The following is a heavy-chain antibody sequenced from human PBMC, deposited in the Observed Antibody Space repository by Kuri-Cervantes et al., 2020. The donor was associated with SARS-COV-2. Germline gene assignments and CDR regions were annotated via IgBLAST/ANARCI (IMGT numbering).Heavy chain of an antibody. J-gene: IGHJ3*01. CDR1: GFTFSDFY. D-gene: IGHD4-17*01. CDR3: ARGLSAAVNTRGAFDV. Sequence: GESLKISCAGTGFTFSDFYMTWIRQAPGKGLQWISYINSDSDTIYYSDSVKGRFTISRDNARSSLYLQINSLTAEDTAVYFCARGLSAAVNTRGAFDVWGRGTLVTVSS. CDR2: INSDSDTI. V-gene: IGHV3-11*01.